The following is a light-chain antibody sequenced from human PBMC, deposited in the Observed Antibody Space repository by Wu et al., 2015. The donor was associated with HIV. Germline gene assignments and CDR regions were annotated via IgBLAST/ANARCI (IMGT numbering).Light chain of an antibody. J-gene: IGKJ1*01. CDR2: GTS. Sequence: EIVMTQSPATLSVSPGERATLSCRASQSISNNLAWYQQKPGQAPRLLFYGTSTRATGIPARFSGSGSGTEFTLTISSMQSEDFAIYYCQQYNNWPRTFGQGTKGWKSN. V-gene: IGKV3-15*01. CDR3: QQYNNWPRT. CDR1: QSISNN.